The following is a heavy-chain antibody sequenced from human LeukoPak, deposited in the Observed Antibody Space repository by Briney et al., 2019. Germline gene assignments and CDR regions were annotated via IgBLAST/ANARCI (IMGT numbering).Heavy chain of an antibody. CDR3: ARDSDLDGFDI. CDR2: ISSSSSYM. CDR1: GFTFSTYT. Sequence: GGSLRLSCAASGFTFSTYTMSWVRQAPGRGLEWVSSISSSSSYMYDADSLKGRFTTSRDNARNSLYLQMNSLRAEDTAVYYCARDSDLDGFDIWGQGTMVTVSS. V-gene: IGHV3-21*06. J-gene: IGHJ3*02.